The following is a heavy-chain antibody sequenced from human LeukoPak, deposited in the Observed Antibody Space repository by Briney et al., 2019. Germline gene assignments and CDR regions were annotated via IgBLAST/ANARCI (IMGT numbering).Heavy chain of an antibody. J-gene: IGHJ6*02. D-gene: IGHD2-21*02. Sequence: KSGGSLRLSCAASGFTFSDYYMSWIRQAPGKGLEWVSHISSSGSTIYYADSVKGRFTISRDNAKNSLYLQMNSLRAEDTAVYYCARGYVVVAGNYYHYYYGMDVWGQGTTVTVSS. CDR1: GFTFSDYY. V-gene: IGHV3-11*01. CDR3: ARGYVVVAGNYYHYYYGMDV. CDR2: ISSSGSTI.